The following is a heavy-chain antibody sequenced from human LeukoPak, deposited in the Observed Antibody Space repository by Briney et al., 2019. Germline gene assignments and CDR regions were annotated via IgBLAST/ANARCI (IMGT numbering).Heavy chain of an antibody. J-gene: IGHJ4*02. Sequence: GASLQISCQGSGSTFSTYWVAWWRQLPAKGLEWMGIIYPGDSDTRYSPSFQGQVTISADKSISPSSLQWSSLKASDTAMYYGARRGEMNFDYWGQGTLVTVSS. CDR3: ARRGEMNFDY. CDR1: GSTFSTYW. CDR2: IYPGDSDT. V-gene: IGHV5-51*01. D-gene: IGHD3-16*01.